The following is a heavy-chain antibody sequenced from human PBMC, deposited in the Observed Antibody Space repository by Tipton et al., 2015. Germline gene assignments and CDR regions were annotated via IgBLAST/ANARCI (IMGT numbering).Heavy chain of an antibody. Sequence: SLRLSCTVSGFIFGNYAMSWVRQAPGRGLEWVSGISDSGGNTYYADFVRGRFTISRDNSKNTLYLQMSSLGAEDTAVYYCAKDRSDVGSWSDAFDIWGQGTMVTVSS. V-gene: IGHV3-23*01. CDR3: AKDRSDVGSWSDAFDI. D-gene: IGHD1-26*01. J-gene: IGHJ3*02. CDR1: GFIFGNYA. CDR2: ISDSGGNT.